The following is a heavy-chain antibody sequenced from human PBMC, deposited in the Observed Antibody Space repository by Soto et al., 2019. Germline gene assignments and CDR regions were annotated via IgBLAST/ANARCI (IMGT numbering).Heavy chain of an antibody. D-gene: IGHD3-10*01. CDR1: GGSFSGYY. Sequence: SETLSLTCAVYGGSFSGYYWSWIRQPPGKGLEWIGEINHSGSTNYNPSLKSRVTISVDTSKNQFSLKLSSVTAADTAVYYCARGQVRYYYGSGSPYRWFGPWGQGTLVTVAS. J-gene: IGHJ5*02. V-gene: IGHV4-34*01. CDR3: ARGQVRYYYGSGSPYRWFGP. CDR2: INHSGST.